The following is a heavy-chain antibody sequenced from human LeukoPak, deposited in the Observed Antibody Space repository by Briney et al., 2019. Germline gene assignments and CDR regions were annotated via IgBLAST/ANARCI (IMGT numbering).Heavy chain of an antibody. CDR2: IYYSGST. CDR1: GDSISNYY. CDR3: ARETCSGGSCFQFDF. V-gene: IGHV4-59*01. D-gene: IGHD2-15*01. Sequence: PSETLSLTCTVSGDSISNYYWSWIRQSPGKGLEWIGYIYYSGSTYYNPSLKSRVTISVDTSKNQFSLKLSSVTAADTAVYYCARETCSGGSCFQFDFWGQGTLVTVSS. J-gene: IGHJ4*02.